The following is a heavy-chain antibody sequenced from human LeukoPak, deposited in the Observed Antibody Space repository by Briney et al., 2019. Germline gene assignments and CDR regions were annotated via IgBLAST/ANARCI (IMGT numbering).Heavy chain of an antibody. J-gene: IGHJ3*02. CDR1: GYSISSGYY. CDR3: ARDPPLLDI. V-gene: IGHV4-38-2*02. CDR2: IYHSGST. Sequence: SETLSLTCTVSGYSISSGYYWGWIRQPPGKGLEWIGSIYHSGSTYYNPSLKSRVTISVDTSKNQFSLKLSSVTAADTAVYYCARDPPLLDIWAKGQWSPSLQ.